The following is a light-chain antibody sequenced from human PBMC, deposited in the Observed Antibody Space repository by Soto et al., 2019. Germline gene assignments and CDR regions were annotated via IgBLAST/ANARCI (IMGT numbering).Light chain of an antibody. CDR3: QQYYSTPQT. J-gene: IGKJ1*01. Sequence: DIVMTQSPDSLAVSLSERATINCKSSQSFLYSSNNKNYLAWYQQKPGQPPKLLIYWASTRESGVPDRFSGSGSGTDFTLTISSLQAEDVAVYYCQQYYSTPQTFGQGTKVDIK. CDR1: QSFLYSSNNKNY. V-gene: IGKV4-1*01. CDR2: WAS.